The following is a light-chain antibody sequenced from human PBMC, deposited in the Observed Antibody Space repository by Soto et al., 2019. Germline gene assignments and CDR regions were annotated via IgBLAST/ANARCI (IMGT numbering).Light chain of an antibody. V-gene: IGLV2-14*01. CDR1: SRDVGGYNY. J-gene: IGLJ2*01. CDR3: SSYTSSSTLRV. Sequence: QSVLTQPASVSGSPGQSITISCTGTSRDVGGYNYVSWYQQHPGKAPKLMIYDVSNRPSGVSNRFSGSKSGNTASLTISGLQAEYEADYYCSSYTSSSTLRVFGGGTKLTVL. CDR2: DVS.